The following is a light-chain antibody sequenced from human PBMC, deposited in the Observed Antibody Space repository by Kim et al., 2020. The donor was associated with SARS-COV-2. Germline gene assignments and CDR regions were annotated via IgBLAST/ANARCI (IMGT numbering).Light chain of an antibody. V-gene: IGKV3-20*01. CDR1: KSVGSSL. CDR2: EAF. J-gene: IGKJ2*03. CDR3: QQYGSSPYS. Sequence: LSPGERATLSGRASKSVGSSLLAWYQQKPGQAPRLLIYEAFKRVAGIPDRFSGSGSGTDFTLTISRPEPEDFAMYYCQQYGSSPYSFGQGTKLEI.